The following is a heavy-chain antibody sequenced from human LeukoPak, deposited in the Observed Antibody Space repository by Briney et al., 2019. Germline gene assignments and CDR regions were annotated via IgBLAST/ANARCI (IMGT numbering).Heavy chain of an antibody. Sequence: ASVKVSCKASGYTFTGYYMHWVRQAPGQGLEWMGWINPNSGGTSYAQKFQSGVTMTRDTSISTVYMELSRLRSDDTAVYYCARLGYCSSTSCYSFDYWGQGTLVTVSS. CDR1: GYTFTGYY. V-gene: IGHV1-2*02. CDR3: ARLGYCSSTSCYSFDY. CDR2: INPNSGGT. J-gene: IGHJ4*02. D-gene: IGHD2-2*01.